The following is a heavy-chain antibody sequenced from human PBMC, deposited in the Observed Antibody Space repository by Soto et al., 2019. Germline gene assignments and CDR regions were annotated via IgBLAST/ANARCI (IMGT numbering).Heavy chain of an antibody. CDR1: GFTFSSYA. CDR3: ASVGMYYYDSSGYYGY. Sequence: QVQLVESGGGVVQPGRSLRLSCAASGFTFSSYAMHWVRQAPGKGLEWVAVISYDGSNKYYADSVKGRFTISRDNSKNTLYLQMNSLRAEDTAVYYCASVGMYYYDSSGYYGYWGQGTLVTVSS. J-gene: IGHJ4*02. D-gene: IGHD3-22*01. CDR2: ISYDGSNK. V-gene: IGHV3-30-3*01.